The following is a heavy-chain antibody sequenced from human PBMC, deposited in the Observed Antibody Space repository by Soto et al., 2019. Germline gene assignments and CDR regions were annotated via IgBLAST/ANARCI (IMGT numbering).Heavy chain of an antibody. J-gene: IGHJ4*02. CDR3: ARHRDAFSSTFDY. D-gene: IGHD3-3*02. V-gene: IGHV3-53*02. Sequence: EVQLVETGGGLIQPGGSLRLSCAVSGFTVSTNYMSWVRQAPGKGLEWVSALYSGGSTYYADSVKGRFTISRDNSKNTLHLQMNSLRAEDTVLYYCARHRDAFSSTFDYWGQGTLVTVSS. CDR1: GFTVSTNY. CDR2: LYSGGST.